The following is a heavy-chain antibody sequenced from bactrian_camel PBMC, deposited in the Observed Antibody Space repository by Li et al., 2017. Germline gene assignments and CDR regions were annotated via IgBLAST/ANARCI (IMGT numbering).Heavy chain of an antibody. CDR1: GLTFTNYW. Sequence: HVQLVESGGGLVQPGGSLRLSCAASGLTFTNYWMHWVRQGPGKGLEWVSAINSGGGSAYYADSVKGRFTISKDNAENTLYLQMNSLKPEDTAIYYCAAEPRQHESCVGSVVAIWAFGTTGQGTQVTVS. D-gene: IGHD6*01. CDR3: AAEPRQHESCVGSVVAIWAFGT. V-gene: IGHV3S1*01. CDR2: INSGGGSA. J-gene: IGHJ6*01.